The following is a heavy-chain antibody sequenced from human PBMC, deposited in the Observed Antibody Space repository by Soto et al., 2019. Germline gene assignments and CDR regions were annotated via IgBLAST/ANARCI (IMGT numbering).Heavy chain of an antibody. CDR2: ISAYNGNT. V-gene: IGHV1-18*01. CDR1: GYTFTSYA. Sequence: QVQLVQSGAEVKKPGASVKVSCKASGYTFTSYAISWVRQAPGQGLEWMGWISAYNGNTNYAQKLQGRVTMTTDTSTSPAYMELRSLRSHHTAVYYCATDAPPADYWGQGTLVTVSS. CDR3: ATDAPPADY. J-gene: IGHJ4*02.